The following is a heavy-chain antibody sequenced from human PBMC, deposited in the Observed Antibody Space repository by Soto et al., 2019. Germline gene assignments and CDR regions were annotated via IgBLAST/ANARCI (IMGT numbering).Heavy chain of an antibody. CDR2: ISAYNGNT. D-gene: IGHD6-13*01. V-gene: IGHV1-18*01. J-gene: IGHJ5*02. CDR3: ARXFRRGTIAAAGTGGWFDP. Sequence: QVQLVQSGAEVKKPGASVKVSCKASGYTFTSYGISWVRQAPGQGLEWMGWISAYNGNTNYAQKLQGRVTMTTDTSTSTAYMELRSLRSDDTAVYYXARXFRRGTIAAAGTGGWFDPWGQGTLVTVSS. CDR1: GYTFTSYG.